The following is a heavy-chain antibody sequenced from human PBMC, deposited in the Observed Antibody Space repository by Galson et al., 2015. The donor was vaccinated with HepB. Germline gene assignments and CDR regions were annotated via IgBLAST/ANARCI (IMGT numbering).Heavy chain of an antibody. D-gene: IGHD4-23*01. Sequence: ETLSLTCTVSGGSISSGGYYWSWIRQPPGKGLEWIGEINHSGSTNYNPSLKSRVTISVDTSKNQFSLKLSSVTAADTAVYYCARSPGGNPDYWGQGTLVTVSS. CDR2: INHSGST. CDR1: GGSISSGGYY. V-gene: IGHV4-39*07. CDR3: ARSPGGNPDY. J-gene: IGHJ4*02.